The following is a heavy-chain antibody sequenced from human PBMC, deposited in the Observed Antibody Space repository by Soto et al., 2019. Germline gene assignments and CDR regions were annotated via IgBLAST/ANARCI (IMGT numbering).Heavy chain of an antibody. CDR1: GGSISSYY. CDR2: IYYSGST. J-gene: IGHJ6*02. Sequence: SETLSLTCTVSGGSISSYYWSWIRQPPGKGLEWIGYIYYSGSTNYNPSLKSRVTISVDTSKNQFSLKLSSVTAADTAVYYCARLEVGASWLRFMDVWGQGTTVTVSS. CDR3: ARLEVGASWLRFMDV. V-gene: IGHV4-59*01. D-gene: IGHD1-26*01.